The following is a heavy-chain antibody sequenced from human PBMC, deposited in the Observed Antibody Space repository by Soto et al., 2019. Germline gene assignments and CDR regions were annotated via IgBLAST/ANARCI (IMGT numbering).Heavy chain of an antibody. CDR2: MNPNSGNT. V-gene: IGHV1-8*01. J-gene: IGHJ6*02. D-gene: IGHD6-19*01. Sequence: ASVKASCKDSGYTFTSYDINWVRQATKQGLEWMGWMNPNSGNTGYAQKFQGRVTMTRDTSTSTVYMELSSLRSEDTAVYYCARDYAPVAGTHYYGMDVWGQGTTVTVSS. CDR1: GYTFTSYD. CDR3: ARDYAPVAGTHYYGMDV.